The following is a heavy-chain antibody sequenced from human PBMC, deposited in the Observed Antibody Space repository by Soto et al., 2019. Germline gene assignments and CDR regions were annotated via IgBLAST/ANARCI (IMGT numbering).Heavy chain of an antibody. Sequence: SLTCAVYGGSFSGYYWSWIRQPPGKGLEWIGEINHSGSTNYNPSLKSRVTISVDTSKNQFSLKLSSVTAADTAVYYCAREGDSSGYYGIPDYWGQGTLVTVSS. V-gene: IGHV4-34*01. CDR1: GGSFSGYY. CDR2: INHSGST. D-gene: IGHD3-22*01. J-gene: IGHJ4*02. CDR3: AREGDSSGYYGIPDY.